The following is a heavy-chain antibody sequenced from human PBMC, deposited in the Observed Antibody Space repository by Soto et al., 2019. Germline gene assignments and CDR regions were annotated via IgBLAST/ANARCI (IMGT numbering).Heavy chain of an antibody. CDR3: GRGYYDILTGYYMNGYYFDY. D-gene: IGHD3-9*01. CDR1: GGSISSYY. J-gene: IGHJ4*02. Sequence: PSETLSLTCTVSGGSISSYYWSWIRQPPGKGLEWIGYIYYSGSTNYNPSLKSRVTISVDTSKNQFSLKLSSVTAADTAVYYCGRGYYDILTGYYMNGYYFDYWGQGTLVTVSS. CDR2: IYYSGST. V-gene: IGHV4-59*01.